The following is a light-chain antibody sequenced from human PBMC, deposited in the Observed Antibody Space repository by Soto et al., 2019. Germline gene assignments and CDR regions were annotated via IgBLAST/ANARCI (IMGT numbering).Light chain of an antibody. V-gene: IGKV3-20*01. Sequence: EIVLTQSPGTLSLSPGERATLSCRASQSVSSSYLAWYQQKPGQAPRLLIYGAYSRATGIPYRFSGSGSGTDFTHTISRLEPEDLAVYYCQQYGSSQLTFGRGNKWENK. CDR1: QSVSSSY. CDR2: GAY. J-gene: IGKJ4*01. CDR3: QQYGSSQLT.